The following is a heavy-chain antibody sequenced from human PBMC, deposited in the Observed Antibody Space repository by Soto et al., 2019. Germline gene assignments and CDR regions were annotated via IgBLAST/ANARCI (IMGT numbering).Heavy chain of an antibody. V-gene: IGHV3-9*01. CDR3: AKDTRRIVNRDYIWGSYRSHFDY. CDR1: GFTFDDYA. J-gene: IGHJ4*02. Sequence: GGSLRLSCAASGFTFDDYAMHWVRQAPGKGLEWVSGISWNSGSIGYADSVKGRFTISRDNAKNSLYLQMNSLRAEDTALYYCAKDTRRIVNRDYIWGSYRSHFDYWGQGTLVTVSS. CDR2: ISWNSGSI. D-gene: IGHD3-16*02.